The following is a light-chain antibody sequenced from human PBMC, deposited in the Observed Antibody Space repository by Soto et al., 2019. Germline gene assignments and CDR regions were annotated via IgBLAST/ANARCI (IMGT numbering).Light chain of an antibody. CDR1: QNVYNN. J-gene: IGKJ4*01. CDR2: DAS. Sequence: EIVMTQSPATLSVSPGEGATLSCKASQNVYNNLAWSQQIPGQPPRLLIYDASTRATGISARFSGSGYGTEFTLTISSLKSEDFAVYFCQQCRNWPLTFGGGTKVEIK. CDR3: QQCRNWPLT. V-gene: IGKV3-15*01.